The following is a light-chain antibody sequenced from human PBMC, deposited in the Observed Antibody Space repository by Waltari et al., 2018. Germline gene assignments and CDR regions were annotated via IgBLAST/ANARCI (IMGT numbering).Light chain of an antibody. CDR1: SNDVGSFNL. CDR3: CSYAVSSTLV. J-gene: IGLJ2*01. V-gene: IGLV2-23*02. CDR2: EVN. Sequence: QSALTQPASVSGSPGQSITISCTGTSNDVGSFNLVSWYQQHPGKAPTRMIYEVNNRPSGSASRFSGSKSGETASQTISGHQAEDEAHYYCCSYAVSSTLVVGGGTKVTVL.